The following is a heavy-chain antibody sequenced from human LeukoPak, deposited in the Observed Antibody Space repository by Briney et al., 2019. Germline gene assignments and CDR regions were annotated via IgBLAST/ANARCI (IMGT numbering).Heavy chain of an antibody. CDR2: IIPIFGTA. D-gene: IGHD2-2*01. Sequence: SVKVSCKASGGTFSSYAISWVRQAPGQGLEWMGGIIPIFGTANYAQKFQGRVTITADESTSTAYMELSSLRSEDTAVYYCARDASDIVVVPAASTYYYYYMDVWGKGTTVTVSS. V-gene: IGHV1-69*13. CDR3: ARDASDIVVVPAASTYYYYYMDV. J-gene: IGHJ6*03. CDR1: GGTFSSYA.